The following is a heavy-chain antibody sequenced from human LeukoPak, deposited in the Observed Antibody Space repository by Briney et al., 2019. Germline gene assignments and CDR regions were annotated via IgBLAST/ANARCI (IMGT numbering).Heavy chain of an antibody. D-gene: IGHD2-15*01. CDR2: IYYSGST. Sequence: SETLSLTCTVSGGSISSSSYYWGWLRQPPGKGLEWIGSIYYSGSTYYNPSLKRRVTISVDTSKNQFSLKLSSVTAADTAVYYCARATGYCSGGSCPQYAFDIWGQGTMVTVSS. CDR3: ARATGYCSGGSCPQYAFDI. V-gene: IGHV4-39*07. J-gene: IGHJ3*02. CDR1: GGSISSSSYY.